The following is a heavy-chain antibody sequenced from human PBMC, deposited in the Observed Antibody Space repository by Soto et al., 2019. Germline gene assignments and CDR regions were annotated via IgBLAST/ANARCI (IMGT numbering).Heavy chain of an antibody. Sequence: GASVKVSCKASGYTFTSYGISWVRQAPGQGLEWMGWISAYNGNTNYAQKLQGRVTMTTDTSTSTAYMELRSLRSDDTAVYYCARDLTSSIADRGNYYYYGKDVWSQGTTVTVSS. CDR2: ISAYNGNT. J-gene: IGHJ6*02. CDR1: GYTFTSYG. D-gene: IGHD6-6*01. V-gene: IGHV1-18*01. CDR3: ARDLTSSIADRGNYYYYGKDV.